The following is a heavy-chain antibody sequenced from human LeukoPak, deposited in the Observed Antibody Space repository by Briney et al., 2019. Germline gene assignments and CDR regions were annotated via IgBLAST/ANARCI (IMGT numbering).Heavy chain of an antibody. CDR2: IYNSGST. D-gene: IGHD3-10*01. J-gene: IGHJ4*02. Sequence: PSETLSLTCTVSGGSISIYYWSWIRQPPGKGLEWIGYIYNSGSTIYNPSLKSRAAISVDTSKNQFSLNLSSVTAADTAVYYCARRHYGSGNIDSWGQGTLVTVSS. CDR3: ARRHYGSGNIDS. V-gene: IGHV4-4*08. CDR1: GGSISIYY.